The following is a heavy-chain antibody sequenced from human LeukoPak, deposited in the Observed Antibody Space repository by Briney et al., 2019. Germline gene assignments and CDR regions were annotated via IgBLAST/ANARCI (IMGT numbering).Heavy chain of an antibody. D-gene: IGHD3-3*01. V-gene: IGHV4-38-2*02. Sequence: SETLSLTCIVSGYSISSGYYWGWIRQPPGKGLEWIGSIYYSGSTYYNPSLKSRVTISVDTSKNQFSLKLSSVTAADTAVYYCARLFSITIFGVVPVVDPWGQGTLVTVSS. J-gene: IGHJ5*02. CDR2: IYYSGST. CDR1: GYSISSGYY. CDR3: ARLFSITIFGVVPVVDP.